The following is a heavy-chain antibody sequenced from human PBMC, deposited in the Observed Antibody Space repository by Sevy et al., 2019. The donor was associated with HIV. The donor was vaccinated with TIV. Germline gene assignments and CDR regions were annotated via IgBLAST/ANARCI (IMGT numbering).Heavy chain of an antibody. V-gene: IGHV3-21*01. CDR2: ISSSSSYI. D-gene: IGHD6-13*01. CDR3: AREAAAGYYFDY. J-gene: IGHJ4*02. Sequence: GGSLRLSCAASGFTFSSYSMNWVRQAPGKGLEWVSSISSSSSYIYYADSVKGRFTISRDNAKNSLYLQMNSLRAEDTALYYCAREAAAGYYFDYWGQGTLVTVSS. CDR1: GFTFSSYS.